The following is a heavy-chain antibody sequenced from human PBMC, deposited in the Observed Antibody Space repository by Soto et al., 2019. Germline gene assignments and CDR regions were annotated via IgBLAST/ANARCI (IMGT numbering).Heavy chain of an antibody. CDR3: ARGNRDYVWGSYRY. CDR2: ISPIFSTA. CDR1: GGTFSSYA. J-gene: IGHJ4*02. Sequence: QVQLVQSGAEVKKPGSSVKVSCKASGGTFSSYAISWVRQAPGQGLEWMGGISPIFSTANYAQKFQGRVTITADESTSTAYMERSSLRSEDTAVYYCARGNRDYVWGSYRYWGQGPLVTVSS. D-gene: IGHD3-16*02. V-gene: IGHV1-69*01.